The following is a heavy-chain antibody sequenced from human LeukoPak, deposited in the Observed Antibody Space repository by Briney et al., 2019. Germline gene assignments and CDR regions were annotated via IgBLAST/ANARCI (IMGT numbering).Heavy chain of an antibody. CDR3: ARDSSGWLHEY. CDR2: ISSSGSYI. D-gene: IGHD6-19*01. V-gene: IGHV3-21*01. J-gene: IGHJ4*02. Sequence: PGGSLRLSCAASGFSFSSYSMNWVRQAPGKGLEWVSSISSSGSYIYYADSLKGRFTISRDNAKNSLYLQMNSLRAEDTAVYYCARDSSGWLHEYWGQGTLATVSS. CDR1: GFSFSSYS.